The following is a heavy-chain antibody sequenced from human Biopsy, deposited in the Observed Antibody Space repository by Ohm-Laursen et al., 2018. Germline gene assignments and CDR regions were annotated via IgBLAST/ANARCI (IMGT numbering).Heavy chain of an antibody. CDR1: GGDINNYY. D-gene: IGHD5-24*01. J-gene: IGHJ2*01. CDR2: IYPGGST. V-gene: IGHV4-4*07. CDR3: ASAGYNPDWNFDL. Sequence: GTLSLTCNVSGGDINNYYWSWIRQPAGKGLEWIGRIYPGGSTNYNPSLKSRVTMSVNTSKKQFSLRLSSVTAADTAVYYCASAGYNPDWNFDLWGRGTRVTASS.